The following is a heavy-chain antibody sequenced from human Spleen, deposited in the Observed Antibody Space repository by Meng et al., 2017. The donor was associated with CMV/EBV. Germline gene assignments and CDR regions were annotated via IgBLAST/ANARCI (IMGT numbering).Heavy chain of an antibody. CDR3: ARDISGLFDF. Sequence: SCKASGGTLKNYAISWVRQAPGQGLEWMGGDIPISGSAKYGQEFQGRVTFTTDESTSTAYMELSSLRSEDTALYYCARDISGLFDFWGQGTLVTVSS. D-gene: IGHD3-22*01. CDR2: DIPISGSA. J-gene: IGHJ4*02. CDR1: GGTLKNYA. V-gene: IGHV1-69*05.